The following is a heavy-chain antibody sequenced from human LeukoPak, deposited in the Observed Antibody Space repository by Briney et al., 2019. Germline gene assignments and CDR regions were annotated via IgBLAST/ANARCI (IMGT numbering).Heavy chain of an antibody. CDR1: GGTFSSYA. Sequence: ASVKVSCKASGGTFSSYAISWVRQAPGQGLEWMGGIIPIFGTANYAQKFQGRVTITADESTSTAYMELSSLRSEDTAVYYCARDLEDCSGCSCYSDYWGQGTLVTVSS. D-gene: IGHD2-15*01. J-gene: IGHJ4*02. CDR2: IIPIFGTA. V-gene: IGHV1-69*13. CDR3: ARDLEDCSGCSCYSDY.